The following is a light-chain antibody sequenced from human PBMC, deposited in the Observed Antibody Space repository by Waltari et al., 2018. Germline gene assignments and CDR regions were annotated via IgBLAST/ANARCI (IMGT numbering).Light chain of an antibody. Sequence: DIQMTQSPSSLSASVGDRVTITCRASQSISSYLHWYQQKPGKAPKLLIYASSKLQSGVPSRFSGSGSGTDFTLTISSLRPEDFATYYCQQSYSTPWTFGQGTKVEIK. CDR3: QQSYSTPWT. CDR1: QSISSY. V-gene: IGKV1-39*01. J-gene: IGKJ1*01. CDR2: ASS.